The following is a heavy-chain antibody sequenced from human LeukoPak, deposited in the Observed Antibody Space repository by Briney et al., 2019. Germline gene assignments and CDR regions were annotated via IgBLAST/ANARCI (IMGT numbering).Heavy chain of an antibody. J-gene: IGHJ4*02. Sequence: SGGSLRLSCAASGFTFSTYVMSWVRQAPGKGLEWVSGVSAGGGDTYYADSVKGRFTISRDNSKNTLYLHMNSLGAADTAIYYCAKGGDGYSGARGFDCWGQGTLVTVSS. V-gene: IGHV3-23*01. CDR3: AKGGDGYSGARGFDC. CDR1: GFTFSTYV. D-gene: IGHD5-12*01. CDR2: VSAGGGDT.